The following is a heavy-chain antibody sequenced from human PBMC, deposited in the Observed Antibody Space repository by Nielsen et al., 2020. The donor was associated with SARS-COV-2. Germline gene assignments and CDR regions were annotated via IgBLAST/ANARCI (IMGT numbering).Heavy chain of an antibody. CDR1: GGSISSGGYY. J-gene: IGHJ5*02. V-gene: IGHV4-31*03. CDR2: IYYSGST. Sequence: SETLSLTCTVSGGSISSGGYYWSWIRQHQGKGLEWIGYIYYSGSTYYNPSLKSRVTIAVDTSKNQFSLKLSSVTAADTAVYYCARIAPITIFGVVSWFDPWGQGTLVTVSS. CDR3: ARIAPITIFGVVSWFDP. D-gene: IGHD3-3*01.